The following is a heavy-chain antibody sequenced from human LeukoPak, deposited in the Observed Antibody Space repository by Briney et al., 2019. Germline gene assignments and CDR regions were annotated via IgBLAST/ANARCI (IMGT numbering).Heavy chain of an antibody. CDR2: ISGTGGST. Sequence: GGSLGLSCAASGFTFSSYDMNWVRQAPGKGLEWVSSISGTGGSTYYADSVKGRFTISRDNSKNTMYLQMNSLRAEDTAVYYCARGGRSAWYMDVWGKGTTVTISS. V-gene: IGHV3-23*01. J-gene: IGHJ6*03. CDR1: GFTFSSYD. D-gene: IGHD1-26*01. CDR3: ARGGRSAWYMDV.